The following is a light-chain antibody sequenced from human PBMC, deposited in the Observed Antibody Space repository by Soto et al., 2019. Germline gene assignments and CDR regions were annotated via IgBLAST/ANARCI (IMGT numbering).Light chain of an antibody. CDR1: QGISTY. V-gene: IGKV1-39*01. Sequence: IQMTQSPSSLSASVGERVTITCRASQGISTYLNWYQQKPGKAPKLLIYAASSLQSGVPSRFSGIGSETDFTLTISSLQPEDFAAYSCQQSYSTMWTFGQGTKV. CDR2: AAS. CDR3: QQSYSTMWT. J-gene: IGKJ1*01.